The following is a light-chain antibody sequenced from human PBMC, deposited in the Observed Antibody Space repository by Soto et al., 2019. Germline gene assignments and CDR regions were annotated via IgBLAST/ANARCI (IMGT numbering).Light chain of an antibody. J-gene: IGLJ1*01. CDR2: TNS. V-gene: IGLV1-44*01. Sequence: QSVLTQPPSASGTPEQRVTVSCSGSSANIGGNTVTWLQHLPRTAPKLLIFTNSQRPSGVPDRFSGAKCGTSASLAISGLQSEDEANYYCATWDDGLSAYVFGTGTKVTVL. CDR3: ATWDDGLSAYV. CDR1: SANIGGNT.